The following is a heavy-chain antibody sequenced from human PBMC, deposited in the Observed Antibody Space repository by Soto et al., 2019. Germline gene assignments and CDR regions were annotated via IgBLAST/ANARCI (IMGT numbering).Heavy chain of an antibody. D-gene: IGHD2-15*01. CDR2: IYYSGST. CDR1: GGSISSSSYY. J-gene: IGHJ5*02. V-gene: IGHV4-39*01. Sequence: QLQLQESGPGLVKPSETLSLTCTVSGGSISSSSYYWGWIRQPPGKGLEWIGSIYYSGSTYYNPSLKSRVTISVDTSKNQFSLKLSSVTAADTAVYYCARDSRTSDGFDPWGQGTLVTVSS. CDR3: ARDSRTSDGFDP.